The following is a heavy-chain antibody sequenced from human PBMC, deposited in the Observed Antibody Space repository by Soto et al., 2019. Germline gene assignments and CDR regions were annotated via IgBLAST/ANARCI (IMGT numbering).Heavy chain of an antibody. CDR3: VRDPHLPAARRLSSLHY. D-gene: IGHD2-2*01. Sequence: PGGSLRLSCAASGFSFSSYAMHWVRQAPGKGLEWVAVIWYDGVNKYYADSVKGRFTISRDNSNNTLYVQMNSLKAEDTAVYYCVRDPHLPAARRLSSLHYWGPGTLLTVSS. J-gene: IGHJ4*02. CDR2: IWYDGVNK. CDR1: GFSFSSYA. V-gene: IGHV3-33*01.